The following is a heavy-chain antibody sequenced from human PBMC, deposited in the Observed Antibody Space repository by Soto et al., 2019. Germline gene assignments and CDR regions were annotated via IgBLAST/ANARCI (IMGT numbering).Heavy chain of an antibody. J-gene: IGHJ3*02. CDR1: GYTFTSYG. D-gene: IGHD3-22*01. Sequence: ASVKVSCKASGYTFTSYGISWVRQAPGQGLEWMGWISAYNGNTNYAQKLQGRVTMTTDTSTSTAYMELRSLRSDDTAVYYCARDKGYYDSSGYYSAAFDIWGQGKMVTVSS. CDR2: ISAYNGNT. CDR3: ARDKGYYDSSGYYSAAFDI. V-gene: IGHV1-18*01.